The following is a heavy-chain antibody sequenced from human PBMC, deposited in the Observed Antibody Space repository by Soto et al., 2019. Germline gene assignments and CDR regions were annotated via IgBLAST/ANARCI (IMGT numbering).Heavy chain of an antibody. J-gene: IGHJ4*02. CDR1: GGTFSSYA. Sequence: SVKVSCKASGGTFSSYAISWVRQAPGQGLEWMGGIIPIFGTANYAQKFQGRVTITADESTSTAYMELSSLRSEDTAVYYCAGPYYDSSGYYNGLFDYWGQGTLVTVSS. D-gene: IGHD3-22*01. V-gene: IGHV1-69*13. CDR2: IIPIFGTA. CDR3: AGPYYDSSGYYNGLFDY.